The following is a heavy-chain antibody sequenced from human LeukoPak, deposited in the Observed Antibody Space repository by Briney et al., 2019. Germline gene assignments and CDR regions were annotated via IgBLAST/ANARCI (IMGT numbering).Heavy chain of an antibody. CDR3: ARDRNSYGYRGGNAFDI. Sequence: SETLSLTCTVSGGSITSSPYHWAWIRQPPGRGPEWIGTVSHTGATQYSPSLTSRVTISLDTSKNQFSLSLNSVTAADTAIFYCARDRNSYGYRGGNAFDIWGQGTMVTVSS. V-gene: IGHV4-39*07. D-gene: IGHD5-18*01. CDR2: VSHTGAT. J-gene: IGHJ3*02. CDR1: GGSITSSPYH.